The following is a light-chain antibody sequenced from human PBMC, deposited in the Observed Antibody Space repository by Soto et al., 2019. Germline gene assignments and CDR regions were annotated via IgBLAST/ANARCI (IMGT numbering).Light chain of an antibody. CDR2: AAS. J-gene: IGKJ1*01. Sequence: DLQMTQSPSSLSASVGDGVTITCRASQNIRKSLNWYQQKPGKAPKLLIYAASNLQDGAPSTFSGSGSGTDFTLTITSLQPEDFATYYCQQSYNMPETFGQGTKVEIK. CDR1: QNIRKS. CDR3: QQSYNMPET. V-gene: IGKV1-39*01.